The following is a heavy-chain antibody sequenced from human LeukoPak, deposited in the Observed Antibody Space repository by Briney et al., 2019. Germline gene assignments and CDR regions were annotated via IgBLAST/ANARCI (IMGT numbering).Heavy chain of an antibody. Sequence: GGSLRLSCAASGFIFSNYAIHWVRQAPGKGLEWVAAISYDGNLQHYADAVQGRFNISRDNAKNSLYLQMNSLRAEDTAVYYCARALWFGETFPAYWGQGTLVTVSS. CDR3: ARALWFGETFPAY. D-gene: IGHD3-10*01. CDR2: ISYDGNLQ. J-gene: IGHJ4*02. CDR1: GFIFSNYA. V-gene: IGHV3-30*03.